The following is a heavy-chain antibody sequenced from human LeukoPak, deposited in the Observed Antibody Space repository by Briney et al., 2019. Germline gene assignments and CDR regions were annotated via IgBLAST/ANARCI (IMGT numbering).Heavy chain of an antibody. Sequence: ASVKVSCKASGYTFTGYYMHWVRQAPGQGLEWMGWINPNSGGTNYAQKFQARVTMTRDTSISTAYMELSRLRSDDTAVYYCARAFYSTKRVDYWGQGTLVTVSS. J-gene: IGHJ4*02. V-gene: IGHV1-2*02. D-gene: IGHD4-11*01. CDR3: ARAFYSTKRVDY. CDR1: GYTFTGYY. CDR2: INPNSGGT.